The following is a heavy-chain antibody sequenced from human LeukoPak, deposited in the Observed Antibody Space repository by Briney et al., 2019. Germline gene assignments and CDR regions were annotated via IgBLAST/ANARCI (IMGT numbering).Heavy chain of an antibody. Sequence: GRSLRLSCAASGFTFSTYGMNWVRQAPGKGLEWVAVIWHDGSEKYYADSVKDRFTISRDNSKNTLYLQMNSLRAEDTAVYFCARSNNAFDYWGQGGLVTVSS. V-gene: IGHV3-33*01. CDR1: GFTFSTYG. CDR3: ARSNNAFDY. D-gene: IGHD1/OR15-1a*01. J-gene: IGHJ4*02. CDR2: IWHDGSEK.